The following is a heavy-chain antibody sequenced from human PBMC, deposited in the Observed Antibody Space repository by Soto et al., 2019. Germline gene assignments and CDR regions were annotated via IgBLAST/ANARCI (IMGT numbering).Heavy chain of an antibody. J-gene: IGHJ4*02. CDR3: ARDAGLSPFDY. V-gene: IGHV3-33*01. CDR2: IWDDGSNR. Sequence: QVQLVESGGGVVQPGRSLRLSCAASGFNFRSYAMHWVRQAPGKGLEWVAIIWDDGSNRYYADSVKGRFTISRDQSRNTVYLQMDSLSVGDTAVYYCARDAGLSPFDYWGPGTLVTVSS. CDR1: GFNFRSYA.